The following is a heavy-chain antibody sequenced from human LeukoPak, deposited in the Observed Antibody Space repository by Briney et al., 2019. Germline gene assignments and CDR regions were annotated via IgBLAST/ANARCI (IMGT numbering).Heavy chain of an antibody. CDR2: IYHSGST. J-gene: IGHJ6*03. CDR1: GGSISSSNW. V-gene: IGHV4-4*02. CDR3: ARDGLRDYYMDV. Sequence: PSGTLSLTCAVSGGSISSSNWWSWVRQPPGKGLEWIGEIYHSGSTNYNPSLKSRVTISVDTSKNQFSLKLSSVTAADTAVYYCARDGLRDYYMDVWGKGTTVTISS.